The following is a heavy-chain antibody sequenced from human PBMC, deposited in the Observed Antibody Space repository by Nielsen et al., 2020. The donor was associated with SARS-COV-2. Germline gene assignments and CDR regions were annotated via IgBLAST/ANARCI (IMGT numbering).Heavy chain of an antibody. Sequence: SGPTLVKPTQTLTLTCTFSGFSLSTNGVGVGWIRQPPGKALEWLALIYWDDDKRYSPSLKSRLTITKDTSKNQVVLTMTNMDPVDTATYYCAHRRCSSTSCYHYYYYYGMDVWGQGTTVTVSS. CDR1: GFSLSTNGVG. D-gene: IGHD2-2*01. CDR2: IYWDDDK. J-gene: IGHJ6*02. CDR3: AHRRCSSTSCYHYYYYYGMDV. V-gene: IGHV2-5*02.